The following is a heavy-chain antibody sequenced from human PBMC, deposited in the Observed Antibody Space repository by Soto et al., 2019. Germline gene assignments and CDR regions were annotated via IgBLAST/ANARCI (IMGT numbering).Heavy chain of an antibody. Sequence: QVQLQESGPGLVKPSGTLSLTCAVSGDSISNSRWWTWVRQLPGKGLEWIGDIFHSGDTNYNPSLKSRVFISVDKSQNQFSLKVSSVTAADTAVSYCAYSTGWYRHDVWGQGTLVTVSS. CDR1: GDSISNSRW. CDR2: IFHSGDT. D-gene: IGHD6-19*01. CDR3: AYSTGWYRHDV. J-gene: IGHJ3*01. V-gene: IGHV4-4*02.